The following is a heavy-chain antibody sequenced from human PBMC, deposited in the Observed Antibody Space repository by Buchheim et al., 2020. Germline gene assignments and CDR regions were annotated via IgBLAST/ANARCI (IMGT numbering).Heavy chain of an antibody. CDR1: GGSISSSSYY. Sequence: QLQLQESGPGLVKPSETLSLTCTVSGGSISSSSYYWGWIRQPPGKGLEWIGSIYYNGSTYYNPSLKSRVTISVDTSKNQFSLKLNSVTAADTAVYYCARDGGFLEWLHNWGQGTL. CDR2: IYYNGST. D-gene: IGHD3-3*01. CDR3: ARDGGFLEWLHN. V-gene: IGHV4-39*02. J-gene: IGHJ4*02.